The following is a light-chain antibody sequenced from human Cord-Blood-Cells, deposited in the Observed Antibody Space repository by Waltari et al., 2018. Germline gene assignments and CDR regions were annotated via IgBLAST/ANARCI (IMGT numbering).Light chain of an antibody. Sequence: QTVVTQEPSFSVSPGGTVTLTGGLSSGSVSTSYYPSWYQQTPGQAPRTLIYSTNTRSSGVPDRFSGPILGNKAALTITGAQADDESDYYCVLYMGSGIWVFGGGTKLTVL. V-gene: IGLV8-61*01. J-gene: IGLJ3*02. CDR3: VLYMGSGIWV. CDR2: STN. CDR1: SGSVSTSYY.